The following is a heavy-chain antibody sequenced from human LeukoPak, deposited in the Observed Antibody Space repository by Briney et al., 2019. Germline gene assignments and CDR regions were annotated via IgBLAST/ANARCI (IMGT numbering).Heavy chain of an antibody. Sequence: SETLSLTCAVYGGSFSGYYWSWIRQPPGKGLEWIGEINHSGSTNYNPSLKSRVTMSVDTSKNQFSLKLSSVTAADTAVYYCARLGRWLAARPGLDYWGQGTLVTVSS. D-gene: IGHD6-6*01. CDR1: GGSFSGYY. CDR2: INHSGST. V-gene: IGHV4-34*01. CDR3: ARLGRWLAARPGLDY. J-gene: IGHJ4*02.